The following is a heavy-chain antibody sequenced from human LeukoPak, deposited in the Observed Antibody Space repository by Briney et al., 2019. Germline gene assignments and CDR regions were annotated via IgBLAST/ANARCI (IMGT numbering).Heavy chain of an antibody. CDR3: ARLKATVSIHAYFDS. D-gene: IGHD4-17*01. CDR2: IDHGGST. J-gene: IGHJ4*02. V-gene: IGHV4-61*01. Sequence: PSETLSLTCTVSGYSISSGYYWTWIRQPPGKGLEWIGYIDHGGSTNYNPSLRSRVSISSDTSKIQFSLELTSVTAADTAVYYCARLKATVSIHAYFDSWGQGTLVTVSS. CDR1: GYSISSGYY.